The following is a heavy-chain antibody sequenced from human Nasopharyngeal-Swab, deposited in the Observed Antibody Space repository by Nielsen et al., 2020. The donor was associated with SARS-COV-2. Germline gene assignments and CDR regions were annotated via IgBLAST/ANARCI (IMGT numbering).Heavy chain of an antibody. D-gene: IGHD6-13*01. Sequence: SLKISCADPEFTFSVHYMAWGRQAPGKGLEWVGRSRNKTNTYTTEYAASVKGRFTISRDDSKNSLYLQMSSLRTEDTALYYCARDLSSIWTSGLGVWGQGTTVIVSS. V-gene: IGHV3-72*01. CDR2: SRNKTNTYTT. J-gene: IGHJ6*02. CDR3: ARDLSSIWTSGLGV. CDR1: EFTFSVHY.